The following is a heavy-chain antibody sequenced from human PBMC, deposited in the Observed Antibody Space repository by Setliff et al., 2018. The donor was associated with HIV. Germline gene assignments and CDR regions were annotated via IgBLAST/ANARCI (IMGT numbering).Heavy chain of an antibody. D-gene: IGHD3-3*01. CDR2: ISTNGGST. J-gene: IGHJ4*02. CDR1: GFIFSNSP. CDR3: ARGGWRRYFDY. V-gene: IGHV3-64*01. Sequence: GGSLRLICAASGFIFSNSPMHWVRQAPGMGLEYVSAISTNGGSTYYANSVKGRFIVSRDNSKNTLYLQMGSLRPEDMALYYCARGGWRRYFDYWGQGTQVTVSS.